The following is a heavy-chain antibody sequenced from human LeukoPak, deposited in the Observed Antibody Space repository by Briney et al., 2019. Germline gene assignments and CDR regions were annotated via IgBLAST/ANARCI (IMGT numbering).Heavy chain of an antibody. D-gene: IGHD6-19*01. CDR2: LSGSGGST. Sequence: GGSLRLSCAAAGFTFSSYPMSWVRQAPERVLEWVSDLSGSGGSTYYADSVKGRFTISRDNSKSTLYLQMSSLRAEDTAVYYCAKSYSSGPEDYWGQGTLVTVSS. CDR3: AKSYSSGPEDY. V-gene: IGHV3-23*01. CDR1: GFTFSSYP. J-gene: IGHJ4*02.